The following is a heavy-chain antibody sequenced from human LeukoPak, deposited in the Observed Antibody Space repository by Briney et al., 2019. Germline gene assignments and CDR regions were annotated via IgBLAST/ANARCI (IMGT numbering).Heavy chain of an antibody. J-gene: IGHJ4*02. CDR1: GFTFSSYA. CDR2: ISGSGGST. CDR3: AKDLQKAKKYYFDY. Sequence: SGGSLRLSCAASGFTFSSYAMSWVRQAPGKGLEWVSAISGSGGSTYYADSVKGRFTISRDNSKNTLYLQMNSLRAEDTAVYYCAKDLQKAKKYYFDYWGQGTLVTVS. D-gene: IGHD4-4*01. V-gene: IGHV3-23*01.